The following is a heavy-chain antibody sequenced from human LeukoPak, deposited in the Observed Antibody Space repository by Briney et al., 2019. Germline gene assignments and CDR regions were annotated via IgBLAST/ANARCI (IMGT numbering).Heavy chain of an antibody. Sequence: GGSLRLSCAASGFTVSSNYMSWVRQAPGKGLEWVSLIYSGGSTYYADSVKGRFTISRDNSKNTLYLQMNSLRDEDTAVYYCARGSHIRFSRYYFDCWGQGTLVTVSS. CDR2: IYSGGST. CDR3: ARGSHIRFSRYYFDC. D-gene: IGHD4-17*01. V-gene: IGHV3-53*01. J-gene: IGHJ4*02. CDR1: GFTVSSNY.